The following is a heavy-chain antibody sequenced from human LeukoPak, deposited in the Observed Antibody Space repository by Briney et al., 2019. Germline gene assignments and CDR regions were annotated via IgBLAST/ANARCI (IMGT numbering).Heavy chain of an antibody. Sequence: ASVKVSCKASGYTFTGYYMHWVRQAPGQGLKWMGWINPNSGGTNYAQKFQGRVTMTRDTSISTAYMELSRLRSDDTAVYYCARVRKRYFDWSNWFDPWGQGTLVTVSS. J-gene: IGHJ5*02. CDR2: INPNSGGT. V-gene: IGHV1-2*02. D-gene: IGHD3-9*01. CDR3: ARVRKRYFDWSNWFDP. CDR1: GYTFTGYY.